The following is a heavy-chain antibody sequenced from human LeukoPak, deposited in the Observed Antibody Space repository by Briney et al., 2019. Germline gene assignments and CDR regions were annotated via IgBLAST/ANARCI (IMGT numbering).Heavy chain of an antibody. J-gene: IGHJ4*02. D-gene: IGHD3-10*01. Sequence: GGSLRLSCAASGFTFSSYEMNWVRQAPGKGLEWVSYISSSGSAKYYADSVKGRITISRDNAKKSMYLQMNSLRAEDTAVYYCARAFGSGSYSFWGQGTLVSVSS. CDR1: GFTFSSYE. CDR3: ARAFGSGSYSF. CDR2: ISSSGSAK. V-gene: IGHV3-48*03.